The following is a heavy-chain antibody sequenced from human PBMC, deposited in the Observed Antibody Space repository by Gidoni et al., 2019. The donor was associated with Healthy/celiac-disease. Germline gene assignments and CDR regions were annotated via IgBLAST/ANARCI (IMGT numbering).Heavy chain of an antibody. CDR1: GFTFSSYE. CDR3: ARVWGSFMINLDY. CDR2: ISSSGSTI. Sequence: EVQLVESGGGLVQPGGSLRLSCAASGFTFSSYEMNWVRQAPGKGLEWVSYISSSGSTIYYADSVKGRFTISRDNAKNSLYLQMNSLRAEDTAVYYCARVWGSFMINLDYWGQGTLVTVSS. D-gene: IGHD3-16*01. V-gene: IGHV3-48*03. J-gene: IGHJ4*02.